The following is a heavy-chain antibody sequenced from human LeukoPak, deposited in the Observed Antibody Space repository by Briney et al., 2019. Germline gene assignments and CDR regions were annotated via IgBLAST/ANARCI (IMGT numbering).Heavy chain of an antibody. CDR1: GYTLTGYY. CDR3: GRDRRGRCSYGYGY. V-gene: IGHV1-2*02. J-gene: IGHJ4*02. Sequence: ASLKASCKASGYTLTGYYMYSVRQAPGQTLEWMGWINPNSGGRNYAQKIQGRVTMRRDKSMSTAYMELSRLRSEDKAVYYRGRDRRGRCSYGYGYGGKGTLVTVS. D-gene: IGHD5-18*01. CDR2: INPNSGGR.